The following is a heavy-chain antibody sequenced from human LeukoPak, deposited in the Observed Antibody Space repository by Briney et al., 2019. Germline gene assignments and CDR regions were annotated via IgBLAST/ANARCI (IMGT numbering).Heavy chain of an antibody. CDR3: ARNRYGELDY. J-gene: IGHJ4*02. CDR1: GFTFSSYA. Sequence: GGSLRLSCAASGFTFSSYAMHWVRQAPGKGLEWVAVISYGGSNKYYADSVKGRFTISRDNSKNTLYLQMNSLRAEDTAVYYCARNRYGELDYWGQGTLVTVSS. D-gene: IGHD4-17*01. CDR2: ISYGGSNK. V-gene: IGHV3-30-3*01.